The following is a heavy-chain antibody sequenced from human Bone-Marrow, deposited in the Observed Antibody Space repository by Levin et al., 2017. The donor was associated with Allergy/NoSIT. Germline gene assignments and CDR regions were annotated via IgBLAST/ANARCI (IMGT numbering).Heavy chain of an antibody. CDR2: INHSGST. J-gene: IGHJ4*02. D-gene: IGHD2-15*01. V-gene: IGHV4-34*01. Sequence: SETLSLTCAVYGGSFSGYYWSWIRQPPGKGLEWIGEINHSGSTNYNPSLKSRVTISVDTSKNQFSLKLSSVTAADTAVYYCASLVGYCSGGSCYSGENDGGDCYSTCNYFDYWGQGTLVTVSS. CDR3: ASLVGYCSGGSCYSGENDGGDCYSTCNYFDY. CDR1: GGSFSGYY.